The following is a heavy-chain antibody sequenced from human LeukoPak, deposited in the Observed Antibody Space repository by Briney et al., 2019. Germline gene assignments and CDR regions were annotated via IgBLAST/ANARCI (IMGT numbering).Heavy chain of an antibody. D-gene: IGHD2-2*01. V-gene: IGHV3-21*01. Sequence: GGSLRLSCAASGFTFSSYTMTWVRQAPGKGLDWVSSISKSSSYIYYADSVKGRFTISRDSAKNSLYLQMSSLRAEDTAVYYCARVRCSSTSCPAAGYYFDYWGQGTLVIVSS. CDR2: ISKSSSYI. CDR1: GFTFSSYT. J-gene: IGHJ4*02. CDR3: ARVRCSSTSCPAAGYYFDY.